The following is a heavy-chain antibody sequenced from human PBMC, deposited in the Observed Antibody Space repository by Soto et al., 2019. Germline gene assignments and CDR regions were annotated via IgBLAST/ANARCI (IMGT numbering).Heavy chain of an antibody. Sequence: SVKVSCKASGGTFSSYAISWVRQAPGQGLEWMGGIIPIFGTANYAQKFQGRVTITADKSTSTAYMELSSLRSEDTAVYYCAGGYCSGGSCLPGPDSSGYYYFDYWGQGTLVTVAS. CDR1: GGTFSSYA. V-gene: IGHV1-69*06. J-gene: IGHJ4*02. CDR3: AGGYCSGGSCLPGPDSSGYYYFDY. D-gene: IGHD2-15*01. CDR2: IIPIFGTA.